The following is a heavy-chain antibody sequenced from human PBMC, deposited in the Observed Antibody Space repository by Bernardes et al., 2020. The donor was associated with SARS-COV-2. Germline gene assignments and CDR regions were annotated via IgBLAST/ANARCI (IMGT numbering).Heavy chain of an antibody. CDR1: GGTFSSFG. V-gene: IGHV1-69*13. J-gene: IGHJ6*02. CDR2: IMPVLGIV. CDR3: ARDHVWARGLDV. D-gene: IGHD2-8*01. Sequence: SVKVSCMASGGTFSSFGINWVRQAPGQGLEWMAGIMPVLGIVNYAQKFQGRVTITADEATNTAYMELTSLRSEDTAVYYCARDHVWARGLDVWGQGTTVTVSS.